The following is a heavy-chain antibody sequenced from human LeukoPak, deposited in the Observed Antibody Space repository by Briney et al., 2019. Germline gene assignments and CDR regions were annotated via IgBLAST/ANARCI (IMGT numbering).Heavy chain of an antibody. D-gene: IGHD2-15*01. CDR3: ARDRAGYCSGGSCQP. V-gene: IGHV1-2*02. J-gene: IGHJ5*02. CDR2: INPNSGGT. CDR1: GYTFTGYY. Sequence: ASVKASCKASGYTFTGYYMHWVRQAPGQGLEWMGWINPNSGGTNYAQKFQGRVTMTRDTSISTAYMELSRLRSDDTAVYYCARDRAGYCSGGSCQPWGQGTLVTVSS.